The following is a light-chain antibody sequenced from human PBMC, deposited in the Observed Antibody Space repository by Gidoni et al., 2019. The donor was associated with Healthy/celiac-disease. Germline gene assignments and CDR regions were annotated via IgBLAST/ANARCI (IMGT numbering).Light chain of an antibody. Sequence: EIVFTQSPGTLSLSPGERATLSCRASQSVSSSYLAWYQQKPGQAPGLLIYGASSRATGIPARFSGSGSGTDFTLTISRLEPEDFAVYYCQQYGSSPLTFGGGTKVEIK. V-gene: IGKV3-20*01. CDR1: QSVSSSY. J-gene: IGKJ4*01. CDR2: GAS. CDR3: QQYGSSPLT.